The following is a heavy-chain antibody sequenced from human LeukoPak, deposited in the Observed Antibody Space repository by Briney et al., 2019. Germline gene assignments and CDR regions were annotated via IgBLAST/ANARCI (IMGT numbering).Heavy chain of an antibody. CDR3: AKAVPIWSLGGYFQH. J-gene: IGHJ1*01. V-gene: IGHV3-30*02. D-gene: IGHD1-26*01. CDR2: IRYDGSNK. Sequence: SGGSLRLSCAASGFTFSSYGMHWVRQAPGKGLGWVAFIRYDGSNKYYADSVKGRFTISRDNSKNTLYLQMNSLRAEDTAVYYCAKAVPIWSLGGYFQHWGQGTLVTVSS. CDR1: GFTFSSYG.